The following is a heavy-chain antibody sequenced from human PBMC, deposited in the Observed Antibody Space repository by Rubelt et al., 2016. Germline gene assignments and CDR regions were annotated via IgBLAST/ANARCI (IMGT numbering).Heavy chain of an antibody. V-gene: IGHV1-18*01. D-gene: IGHD6-13*01. CDR1: GYTFTSYG. Sequence: QVQLVQSGAEVKKPGASVKVSCKASGYTFTSYGISWVRQAPGQGLEWMGWISAYNGNTNYAQKLKGRVTMTTDTSTSTAYMELRSLRSDDTAVYYCASMYSSSWYRGWFDPWCQGTLVTVSS. CDR2: ISAYNGNT. CDR3: ASMYSSSWYRGWFDP. J-gene: IGHJ5*02.